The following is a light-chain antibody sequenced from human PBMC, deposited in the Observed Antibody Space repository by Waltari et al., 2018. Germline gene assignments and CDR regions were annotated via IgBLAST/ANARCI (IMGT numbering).Light chain of an antibody. Sequence: EIVLTQSPRILSLSPGEGATLSCRASESTSRSSLAWYQQKPGQAPRLVIYGTSNRATGIPDRFSGSGSGTDFTLTISRVEPEDFAVYYCQQYGSLFGGGTKVETK. CDR1: ESTSRSS. J-gene: IGKJ4*01. CDR2: GTS. CDR3: QQYGSL. V-gene: IGKV3-20*01.